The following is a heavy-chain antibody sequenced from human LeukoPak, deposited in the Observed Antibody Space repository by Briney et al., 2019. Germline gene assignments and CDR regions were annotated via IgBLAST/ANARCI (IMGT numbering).Heavy chain of an antibody. Sequence: GGSLRLSCAASGFTFDDYAMHWVRQAPGKGLEWVSGISWNSGSIGYADSVKGRFTISRDNAKNSLYLQMNSLRAEDTALYYCAKEHSSWYLKYFQHWGQGTLVTVSS. CDR1: GFTFDDYA. CDR3: AKEHSSWYLKYFQH. J-gene: IGHJ1*01. D-gene: IGHD6-13*01. CDR2: ISWNSGSI. V-gene: IGHV3-9*01.